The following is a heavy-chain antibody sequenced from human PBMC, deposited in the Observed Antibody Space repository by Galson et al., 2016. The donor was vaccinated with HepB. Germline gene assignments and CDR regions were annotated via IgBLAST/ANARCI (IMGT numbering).Heavy chain of an antibody. CDR3: AYGMDV. Sequence: CAISGDSVSSNSAAWNWIRQSPSRGLEWLRRTYYRSKWYNDYAVSVKSPITINPDTSKNQFTLQLNSVTPEDTAAYYCAYGMDVWGQGTTVTVSS. J-gene: IGHJ6*02. V-gene: IGHV6-1*01. CDR1: GDSVSSNSAA. CDR2: TYYRSKWYN.